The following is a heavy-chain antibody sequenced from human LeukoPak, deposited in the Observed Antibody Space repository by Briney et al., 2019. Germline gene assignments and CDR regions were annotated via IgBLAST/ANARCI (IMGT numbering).Heavy chain of an antibody. CDR2: IIPIFGTA. D-gene: IGHD4-17*01. V-gene: IGHV1-69*13. CDR1: GGTFSSYA. CDR3: ASGTGDYGDYGGGTFDY. J-gene: IGHJ4*02. Sequence: SVKVSCKASGGTFSSYAISWVRQAPGQGLEWMGGIIPIFGTANYAQKFQGRVTITADESTSTAYMELSSLRSEDTAVYYCASGTGDYGDYGGGTFDYWGQGTLVTVSS.